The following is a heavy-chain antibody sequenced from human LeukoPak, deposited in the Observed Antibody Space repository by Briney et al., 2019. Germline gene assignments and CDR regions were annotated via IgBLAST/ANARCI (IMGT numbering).Heavy chain of an antibody. Sequence: PGGSLRLSCAASGFTVSSNYMSWVRQAPGKGLEWVSVIYSGGSTYYADSVKGRFTIFRDNSKNTLYLQMNSLRAEDTAVYYCARATSGYSSSWYNWYFDLWGRGTLVTVSS. CDR1: GFTVSSNY. J-gene: IGHJ2*01. D-gene: IGHD6-13*01. V-gene: IGHV3-53*01. CDR2: IYSGGST. CDR3: ARATSGYSSSWYNWYFDL.